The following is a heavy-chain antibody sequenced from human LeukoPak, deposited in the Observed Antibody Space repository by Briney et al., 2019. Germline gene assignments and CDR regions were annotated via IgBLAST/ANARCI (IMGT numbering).Heavy chain of an antibody. CDR1: GFTFSDYY. J-gene: IGHJ5*02. V-gene: IGHV3-11*01. CDR2: ISSSGSTI. Sequence: GGSLRLSCAASGFTFSDYYMSWIRQAPGKGLEWVSYISSSGSTIYYADSVKGRFTISRDNAKNSLYLQMNSLRAEDTAVYYCARDRQLRGVIIDWFDPWGQGTLVTVSS. CDR3: ARDRQLRGVIIDWFDP. D-gene: IGHD3-10*01.